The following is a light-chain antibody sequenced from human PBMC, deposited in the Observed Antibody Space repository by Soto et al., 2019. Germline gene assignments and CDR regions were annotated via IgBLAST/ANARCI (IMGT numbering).Light chain of an antibody. V-gene: IGKV3-20*01. CDR1: QSVRSSY. J-gene: IGKJ2*01. Sequence: EIVLTQSPGTLSLSPGERATLACRASQSVRSSYLAWYQQKPGQAPRLLIYGASSRATGIPDRFSGSGSGTDFTLTISRLEPEDFAVYYCHQYGSWYTFGQGTKLEIK. CDR2: GAS. CDR3: HQYGSWYT.